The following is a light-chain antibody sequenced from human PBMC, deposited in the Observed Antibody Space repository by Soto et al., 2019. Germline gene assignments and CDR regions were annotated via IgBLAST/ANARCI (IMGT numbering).Light chain of an antibody. J-gene: IGKJ5*01. V-gene: IGKV3D-15*01. CDR1: QSVSSSY. Sequence: EIVLTQSPGTPSLSPGERATLSCRASQSVSSSYLAWYQQKPGQAPRLLMYGASSRATGIPARFSGSGSGTEFTLAISSLQSEDFAVYYCQQYNNWLPITFGQGTRLEIK. CDR3: QQYNNWLPIT. CDR2: GAS.